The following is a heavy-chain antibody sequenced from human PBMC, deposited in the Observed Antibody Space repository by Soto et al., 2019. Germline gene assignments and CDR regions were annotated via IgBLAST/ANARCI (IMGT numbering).Heavy chain of an antibody. J-gene: IGHJ6*02. CDR1: GFTFSSYW. CDR2: IKYDGSDK. Sequence: HPGGSLRLSCAASGFTFSSYWMSWVRQAPGKGLEWVANIKYDGSDKYYSDSVKGRFTISRDNAKNSLYLQMNSLRAEDTAVYYCARDTFRFYYYYGMDVWGQGTTVTVSS. CDR3: ARDTFRFYYYYGMDV. V-gene: IGHV3-7*01.